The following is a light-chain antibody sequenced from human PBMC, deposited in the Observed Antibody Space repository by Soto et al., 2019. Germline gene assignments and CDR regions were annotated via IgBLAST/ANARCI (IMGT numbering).Light chain of an antibody. J-gene: IGKJ4*01. CDR1: QGIRND. CDR2: AAS. CDR3: LQAHDYPLT. Sequence: AIQMTQSPSSLSAYVGDRVSITCRASQGIRNDLGWYQQKPGKAPKLLIYAASRLESGVPSRFSGSGSGADFTLTISSLQPEDSATYYCLQAHDYPLTFGGGTKVDIK. V-gene: IGKV1-6*01.